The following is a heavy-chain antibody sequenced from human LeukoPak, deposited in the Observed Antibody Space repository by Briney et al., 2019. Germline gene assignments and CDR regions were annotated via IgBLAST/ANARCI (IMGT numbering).Heavy chain of an antibody. CDR1: GFTFSSYG. CDR2: IWYDGSNK. J-gene: IGHJ6*02. Sequence: PPGRSLRLSCAASGFTFSSYGMQWVRQAPGKGLEWVAVIWYDGSNKYYADSVNGRFTISRDNSKNTLYLQMNSLRAEDTAVYYCARDLRVGATDYYYYGMDVWGQGTTVTVSS. CDR3: ARDLRVGATDYYYYGMDV. D-gene: IGHD1-26*01. V-gene: IGHV3-33*01.